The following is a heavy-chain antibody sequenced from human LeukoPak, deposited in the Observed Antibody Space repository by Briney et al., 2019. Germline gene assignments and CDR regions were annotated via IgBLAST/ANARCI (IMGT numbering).Heavy chain of an antibody. CDR3: ARGRDLFDS. CDR2: ISSSSATI. CDR1: AFTFNTYS. V-gene: IGHV3-48*04. Sequence: RGSLRLSCVASAFTFNTYSMNWFRQAPGKGLEWISYISSSSATIYYADSVKGRFTISRDNAKNSLYLQMNSLRAEDTAVYYCARGRDLFDSWGQGTLVIVSS. J-gene: IGHJ4*02.